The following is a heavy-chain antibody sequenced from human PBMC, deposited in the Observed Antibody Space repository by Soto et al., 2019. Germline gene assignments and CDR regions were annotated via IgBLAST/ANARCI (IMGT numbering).Heavy chain of an antibody. CDR3: ARLGCSGGSCYG. CDR1: GFTFSSYS. CDR2: ISSSSSYI. J-gene: IGHJ4*02. V-gene: IGHV3-21*01. D-gene: IGHD2-15*01. Sequence: LRLSCAASGFTFSSYSMNWVRQAPGKGLEWVSSISSSSSYIYYADSVKGRFTISRDNAKNSLYLQMNSLRAEDTAVYYCARLGCSGGSCYGWGQGTLVTVSS.